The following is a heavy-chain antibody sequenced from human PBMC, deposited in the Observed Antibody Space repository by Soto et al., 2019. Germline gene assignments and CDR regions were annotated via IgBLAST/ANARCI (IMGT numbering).Heavy chain of an antibody. D-gene: IGHD2-15*01. CDR2: IAHDGSNA. J-gene: IGHJ6*02. V-gene: IGHV3-30-3*01. CDR1: GFTFRNHA. CDR3: ARGEREDILVVVGARPGEYGTDI. Sequence: QVQLVESGGGVVQPGGSLRLSCAASGFTFRNHAMHWVRQAPGKGLECLAVIAHDGSNAFYRDSVKGRFTVPRDNSKNSLYLYMNSLRTEDTGEYYCARGEREDILVVVGARPGEYGTDIWGQGTTVIVSS.